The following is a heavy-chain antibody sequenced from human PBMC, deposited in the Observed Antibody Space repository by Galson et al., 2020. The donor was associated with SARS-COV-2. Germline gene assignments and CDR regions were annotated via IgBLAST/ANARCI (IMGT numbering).Heavy chain of an antibody. D-gene: IGHD2-2*01. Sequence: KIGESLKISCKGSGYSFTSYWIGWVRQMPGKGLEWMGIIYPGDSDTRYSPSFQGQVTISADKSISTAYLQWSSLKASDTAMYYCARLAGYCSSTSCYAGWFDPWGQGTLVTVSS. J-gene: IGHJ5*02. CDR2: IYPGDSDT. CDR1: GYSFTSYW. V-gene: IGHV5-51*01. CDR3: ARLAGYCSSTSCYAGWFDP.